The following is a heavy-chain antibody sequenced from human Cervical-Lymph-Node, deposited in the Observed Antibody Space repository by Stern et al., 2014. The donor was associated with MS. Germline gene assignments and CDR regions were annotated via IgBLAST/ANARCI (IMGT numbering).Heavy chain of an antibody. CDR1: GGSISSGDYY. J-gene: IGHJ3*02. D-gene: IGHD1-26*01. Sequence: QVQLQESGPGLAKPSQTLSLTCTVSGGSISSGDYYWNWIRQHPGKGLEWIGYIYYSGSTYYNPSLKSRVTISVDTSKNHFSLKLSSVTAADTAVYYCARDGPQVGAGSFDIWGQGTMVTVSS. V-gene: IGHV4-31*03. CDR3: ARDGPQVGAGSFDI. CDR2: IYYSGST.